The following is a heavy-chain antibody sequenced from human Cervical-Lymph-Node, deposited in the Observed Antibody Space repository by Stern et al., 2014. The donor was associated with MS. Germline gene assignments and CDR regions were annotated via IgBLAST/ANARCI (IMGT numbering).Heavy chain of an antibody. J-gene: IGHJ4*02. CDR1: GFTFSDAW. V-gene: IGHV3-15*01. CDR2: VKSKTAGGTT. D-gene: IGHD2-21*02. CDR3: NAWAYCGGDCPRFDY. Sequence: EVQLVESGGDLVKPGGSLRLSCAVSGFTFSDAWMTWVRQVPGKGLEWVGRVKSKTAGGTTDDAAPVKGRFNISRDDSENTVYLQMNSLKTEDTAIYYCNAWAYCGGDCPRFDYWGQGILVTVSS.